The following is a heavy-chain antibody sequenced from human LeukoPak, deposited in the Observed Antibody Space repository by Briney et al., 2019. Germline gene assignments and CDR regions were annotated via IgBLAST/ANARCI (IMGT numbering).Heavy chain of an antibody. V-gene: IGHV4-59*01. D-gene: IGHD3-22*01. J-gene: IGHJ3*02. Sequence: PSETLSLTCTVSGSSISSYYWSWIRQPPGKGLEWIGYIYYSGSTNYNPSLKSRVTISVDTSKNQFSLKLSSVTAADTAVYYCARDRDSIVVVIRAFDIWGQGTMVTVSS. CDR1: GSSISSYY. CDR3: ARDRDSIVVVIRAFDI. CDR2: IYYSGST.